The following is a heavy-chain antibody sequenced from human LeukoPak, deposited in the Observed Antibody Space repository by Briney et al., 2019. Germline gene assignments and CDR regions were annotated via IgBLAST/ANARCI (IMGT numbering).Heavy chain of an antibody. D-gene: IGHD3-10*01. CDR3: AKDGSGTSYYYYYMDV. J-gene: IGHJ6*03. Sequence: GGSLRLSSAASGFTFSSYAMSWVRQAPGKGLEWVSAISGSGGSTDYADSVKGRFTISRDNSKNTLYLHMNSLRAEDTAIYYCAKDGSGTSYYYYYMDVWGKGTTVTVSS. CDR1: GFTFSSYA. V-gene: IGHV3-23*01. CDR2: ISGSGGST.